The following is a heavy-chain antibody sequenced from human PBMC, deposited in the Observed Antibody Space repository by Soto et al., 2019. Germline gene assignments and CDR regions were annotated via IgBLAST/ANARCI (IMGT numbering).Heavy chain of an antibody. Sequence: QVQLVESGGGVVQPGRSLRLSCAASGFTFSSYAMHWVRQAPGKGLEWVAVISYDGSNKYYADSVKGRFTISRDNSKNTLDRQVNSLRAEDTAVYYCARGPQYGSGPLDYWGQGTLVTVSS. CDR3: ARGPQYGSGPLDY. J-gene: IGHJ4*02. D-gene: IGHD3-10*01. V-gene: IGHV3-30-3*01. CDR2: ISYDGSNK. CDR1: GFTFSSYA.